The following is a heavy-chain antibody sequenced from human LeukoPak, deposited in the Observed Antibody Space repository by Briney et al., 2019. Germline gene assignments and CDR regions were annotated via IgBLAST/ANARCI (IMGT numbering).Heavy chain of an antibody. CDR2: ISSSSSYI. D-gene: IGHD1-26*01. CDR1: GFTFSSYS. J-gene: IGHJ4*02. CDR3: AVLVGGATGGVFDY. V-gene: IGHV3-21*01. Sequence: GGSLRLSCAASGFTFSSYSMNWVRQAPGKGLEWVSSISSSSSYIYYADSVKGRFTISSDNAKNSLYLQMNSLRAEDTAVYYCAVLVGGATGGVFDYWGQGTLVTVSS.